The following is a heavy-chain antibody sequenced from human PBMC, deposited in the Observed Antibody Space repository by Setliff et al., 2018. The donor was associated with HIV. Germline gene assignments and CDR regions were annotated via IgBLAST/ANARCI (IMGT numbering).Heavy chain of an antibody. CDR1: GFIFNNYA. V-gene: IGHV3-9*01. Sequence: GGSLRLSCAGSGFIFNNYAMYWVRQPPGRGLEWVSGISWNGDLTAYAGFTKGRFTISRDDAKNSLYLQMNNLRREDTALYYCATAAFYDTSGFYAQWGRGTLVTVSS. CDR2: ISWNGDLT. CDR3: ATAAFYDTSGFYAQ. D-gene: IGHD3-22*01. J-gene: IGHJ4*02.